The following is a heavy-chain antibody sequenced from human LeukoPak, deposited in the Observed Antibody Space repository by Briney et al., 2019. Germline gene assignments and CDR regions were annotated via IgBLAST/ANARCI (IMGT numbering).Heavy chain of an antibody. V-gene: IGHV3-23*01. Sequence: GGSLRLSCAASGFTFSSYAMSWVRQAPGKGLEWVSVISGSGGSTDYADSVKGRFTISRDNSKKTLYLQMYSLRAEDTAVYYCSSSRGYDYGMDVWGQGTTVTVSS. D-gene: IGHD6-13*01. CDR3: SSSRGYDYGMDV. CDR2: ISGSGGST. CDR1: GFTFSSYA. J-gene: IGHJ6*02.